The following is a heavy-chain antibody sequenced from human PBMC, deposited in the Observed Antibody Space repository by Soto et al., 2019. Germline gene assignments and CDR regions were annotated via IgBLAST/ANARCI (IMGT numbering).Heavy chain of an antibody. D-gene: IGHD2-2*02. CDR1: EDIVSYNY. J-gene: IGHJ6*02. CDR3: ASRYCSSTSCYTPPYYYGMDV. V-gene: IGHV3-53*01. Sequence: GGSLRLSCAASEDIVSYNYMNWVRQAPGKGLEWVSLISTDGIPYYADFVKGRFSISRDISKNTLYLQMNSLRAEDTAVYYCASRYCSSTSCYTPPYYYGMDVWGQGTTVTVSS. CDR2: ISTDGIP.